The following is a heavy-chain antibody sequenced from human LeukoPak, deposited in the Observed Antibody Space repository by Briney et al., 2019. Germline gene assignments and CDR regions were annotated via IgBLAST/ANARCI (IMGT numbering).Heavy chain of an antibody. CDR2: ISSSSSYI. Sequence: PGGSLRPSCAASGFTFSSYSMNWVRQAPGKGLEWVSSISSSSSYIYYADSVKGRFTISRDNAKNSLYPQMNSLRAEDTAVYYCARDMGYCSGGSCYLFDYWGQGTLVTVSS. J-gene: IGHJ4*02. CDR3: ARDMGYCSGGSCYLFDY. V-gene: IGHV3-21*01. CDR1: GFTFSSYS. D-gene: IGHD2-15*01.